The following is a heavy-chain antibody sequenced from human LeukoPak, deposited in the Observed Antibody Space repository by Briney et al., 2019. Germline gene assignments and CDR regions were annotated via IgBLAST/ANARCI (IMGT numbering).Heavy chain of an antibody. CDR2: INHSGST. D-gene: IGHD5-18*01. Sequence: PSETLSLTCAVYGGSFSGYYWSWIRQPPGKGLEWIGEINHSGSTNYNPSLKSRVTISVDTSKNQFALKLSSVTAADTAVCYCARGLRGYSYGLTLGTRGPFDYWGQGTLVTVSS. J-gene: IGHJ4*02. V-gene: IGHV4-34*01. CDR3: ARGLRGYSYGLTLGTRGPFDY. CDR1: GGSFSGYY.